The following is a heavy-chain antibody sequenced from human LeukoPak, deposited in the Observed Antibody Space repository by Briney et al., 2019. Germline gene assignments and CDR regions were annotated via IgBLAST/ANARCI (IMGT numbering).Heavy chain of an antibody. D-gene: IGHD4-17*01. J-gene: IGHJ4*02. Sequence: GGSLRFSCAASGFTFSSFEMNWVRQAPGKGLEWVSYISSSAGTIYYADSVKGRFTISRDNAKNSLYLQMNSLRAEDTAVYYCATSFYGDYVYWGQGTLVTVSS. CDR1: GFTFSSFE. CDR2: ISSSAGTI. V-gene: IGHV3-48*03. CDR3: ATSFYGDYVY.